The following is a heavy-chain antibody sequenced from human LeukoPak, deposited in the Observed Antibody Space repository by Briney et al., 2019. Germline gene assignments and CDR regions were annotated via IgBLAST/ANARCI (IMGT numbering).Heavy chain of an antibody. J-gene: IGHJ4*02. D-gene: IGHD2-2*02. CDR2: ISSSGSTI. Sequence: GGSLRLSCAASGFTFSDYYMSWIRQAPGKGLEWVSYISSSGSTIYYADSVKGRFTISRDKAKNSLYLQMNSLRAEDTAVYYCARVHCSSTSCYRGHFDYWGQGTLVTVSS. V-gene: IGHV3-11*01. CDR1: GFTFSDYY. CDR3: ARVHCSSTSCYRGHFDY.